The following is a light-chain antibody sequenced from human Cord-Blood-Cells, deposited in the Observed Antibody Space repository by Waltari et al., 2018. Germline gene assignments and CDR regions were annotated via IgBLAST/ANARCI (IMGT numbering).Light chain of an antibody. CDR1: QSVSSSY. CDR2: GAS. J-gene: IGKJ4*01. Sequence: ELVLTKSPGTLALSPGERATLSCRASQSVSSSYLAWYQQKPGQAPRLLIYGASSRATDIPDRFSGSESGTDFTLTISRLEPEDFAVYYCQQYGSSPTFGGGTKVEIK. V-gene: IGKV3-20*01. CDR3: QQYGSSPT.